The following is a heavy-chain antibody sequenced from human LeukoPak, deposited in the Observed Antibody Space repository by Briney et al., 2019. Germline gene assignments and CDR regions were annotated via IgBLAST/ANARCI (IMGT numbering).Heavy chain of an antibody. J-gene: IGHJ3*02. CDR2: MNPYSGNT. Sequence: ASVKVSCKASGYTFTSYDINWVRQATGQGLEWMGWMNPYSGNTGYAQKFQGSVTMTSNTSTSTAYMELSSLKSEDTAVYYCARVNTYYYGSGVSRAFHMWGQGTMVTVSS. D-gene: IGHD3-10*01. CDR1: GYTFTSYD. V-gene: IGHV1-8*01. CDR3: ARVNTYYYGSGVSRAFHM.